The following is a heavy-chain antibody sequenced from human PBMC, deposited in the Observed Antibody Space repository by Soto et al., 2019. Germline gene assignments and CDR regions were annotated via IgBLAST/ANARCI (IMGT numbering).Heavy chain of an antibody. CDR1: GFTFSSYS. Sequence: PGVSLRLSCAASGFTFSSYSMNWVRQAPGKGLEWVSSISSSSYTYYADSVKGRFTISRDNAKNTLYLQMNSLRAEDTAVYYCATDRGVGAFYYYGMDVWGQGTTVTVSS. V-gene: IGHV3-21*04. CDR3: ATDRGVGAFYYYGMDV. J-gene: IGHJ6*02. D-gene: IGHD1-26*01. CDR2: ISSSSYT.